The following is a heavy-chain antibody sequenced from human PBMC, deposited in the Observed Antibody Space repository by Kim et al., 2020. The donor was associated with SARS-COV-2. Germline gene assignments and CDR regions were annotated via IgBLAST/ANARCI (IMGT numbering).Heavy chain of an antibody. CDR2: ISGDGGST. CDR1: GFTFDDYA. J-gene: IGHJ6*02. D-gene: IGHD3-10*01. CDR3: AKDSQPVRGVITNIRYYYYYYGMDV. Sequence: GGSLRLSCAASGFTFDDYAMHWVRQAPGKGLEWVSLISGDGGSTYYADSVKGRFTISRDNSKNSLYLQMNSLRTEDTALYYCAKDSQPVRGVITNIRYYYYYYGMDVWGQGTTVTVSS. V-gene: IGHV3-43*02.